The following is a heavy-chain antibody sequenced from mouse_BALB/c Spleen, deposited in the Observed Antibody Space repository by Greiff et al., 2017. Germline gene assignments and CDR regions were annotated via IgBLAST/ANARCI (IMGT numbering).Heavy chain of an antibody. CDR1: GYTFTSYV. CDR2: INPYNDGT. Sequence: VQLQQSGPELVKPGASVTMSCKASGYTFTSYVMHWVKQKPGQGLEWIGYINPYNDGTKYNEKFKGKATLTSDKSSSTAYMELSGLTSEDSAVYYCARKDYGSSQAWFAYWGQGTLVTVSA. CDR3: ARKDYGSSQAWFAY. J-gene: IGHJ3*01. D-gene: IGHD1-1*01. V-gene: IGHV1-14*01.